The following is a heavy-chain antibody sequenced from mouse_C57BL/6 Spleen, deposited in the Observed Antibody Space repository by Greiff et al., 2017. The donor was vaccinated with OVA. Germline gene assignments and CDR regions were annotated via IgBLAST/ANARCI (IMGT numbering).Heavy chain of an antibody. Sequence: EVMLVESGGGLVKPGGSLKLSCAASGFTFSDYGMHWVRQAPEKGLEWVAYISSGSSTIYYADTVKGRFTISRDNAKNTLFLQMTSLRSEDTAMYYCARPPIRRDYYAMDYWGQGTSVTVSS. D-gene: IGHD1-2*01. J-gene: IGHJ4*01. CDR1: GFTFSDYG. CDR3: ARPPIRRDYYAMDY. CDR2: ISSGSSTI. V-gene: IGHV5-17*01.